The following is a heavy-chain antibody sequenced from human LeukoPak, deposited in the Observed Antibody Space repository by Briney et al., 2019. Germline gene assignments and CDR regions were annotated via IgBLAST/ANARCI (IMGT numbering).Heavy chain of an antibody. CDR1: WDSVSSNSAA. CDR2: TYSRSKWYY. D-gene: IGHD3-10*01. CDR3: ARSSKGTFDV. Sequence: SQTLSLTCATSWDSVSSNSAAWNCIRQSPSRGLEWLGKTYSRSKWYYDYAVSVKSRITINPDTSKNQFSLQLNSVTPEDTAVYYCARSSKGTFDVWGQGTMVTVSS. J-gene: IGHJ3*01. V-gene: IGHV6-1*01.